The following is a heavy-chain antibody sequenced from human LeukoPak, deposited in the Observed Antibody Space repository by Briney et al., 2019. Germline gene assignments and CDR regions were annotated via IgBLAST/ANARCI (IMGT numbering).Heavy chain of an antibody. CDR2: IYYSGST. Sequence: SETLSLTCTVSGGSISSYYWSWIRQPPGKGLEWIGYIYYSGSTNYNPFLKGRVTISVDTSKNQFSLKLSSVTAADTAVYYCVRGGELDYDILTGYYTLWGQGTLVTVSS. D-gene: IGHD3-9*01. CDR3: VRGGELDYDILTGYYTL. J-gene: IGHJ4*02. V-gene: IGHV4-59*01. CDR1: GGSISSYY.